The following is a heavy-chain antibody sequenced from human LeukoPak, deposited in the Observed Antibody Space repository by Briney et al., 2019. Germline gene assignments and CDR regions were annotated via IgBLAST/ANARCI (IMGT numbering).Heavy chain of an antibody. CDR3: ARASGIYGSGWYFDY. Sequence: GGSLRLSCAASGFTFNNYVMSWVRQAPGKGLEWVSTINGGGYNTYYADSVKGRFTISRDDSKNTLSLQVNTLRAEDTAVYYCARASGIYGSGWYFDYWGQGTLVTVSS. D-gene: IGHD6-19*01. J-gene: IGHJ4*02. CDR2: INGGGYNT. CDR1: GFTFNNYV. V-gene: IGHV3-23*01.